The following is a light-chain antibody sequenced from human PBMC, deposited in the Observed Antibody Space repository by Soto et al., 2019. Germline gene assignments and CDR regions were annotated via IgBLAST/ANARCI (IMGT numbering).Light chain of an antibody. J-gene: IGLJ3*02. CDR2: EDN. V-gene: IGLV6-57*01. Sequence: NFMLTQPHSVSESPGKTVTISCTRSSGSIASNYVQWYQQRPGSSPTTVIYEDNQRPSGVPDRFSGSIDSSSNSASLTISALKTADEADYYCQSYDSDNQVFGGGTTLTVL. CDR1: SGSIASNY. CDR3: QSYDSDNQV.